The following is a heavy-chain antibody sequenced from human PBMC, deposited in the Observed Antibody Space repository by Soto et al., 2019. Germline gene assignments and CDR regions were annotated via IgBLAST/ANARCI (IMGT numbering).Heavy chain of an antibody. J-gene: IGHJ4*02. CDR1: GFTFRNYG. V-gene: IGHV3-30*18. Sequence: QVQLVECGGGVVQPGMSLRRSCAASGFTFRNYGMHWVRQAPGKGLEWVAVITDDGLRKHYADSVKGRFTISRDISRNTLYLQMNSLKDEDTAVYYCAKPDNSGSHHLDCWGQGTLVTVTS. CDR3: AKPDNSGSHHLDC. D-gene: IGHD1-26*01. CDR2: ITDDGLRK.